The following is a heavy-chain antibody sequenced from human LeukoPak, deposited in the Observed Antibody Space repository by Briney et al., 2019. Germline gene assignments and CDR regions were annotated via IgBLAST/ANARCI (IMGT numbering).Heavy chain of an antibody. CDR2: MNPDSGYT. CDR3: ARGVDPKTTTITFGGVIPDYYYYYMDV. J-gene: IGHJ6*03. Sequence: ASVKVSCKASGYTFTSYDINWVRQATGQGLEWMGWMNPDSGYTGYAQKFQGRVTITRNTSISTAYMELSSLRSEDTAVYYCARGVDPKTTTITFGGVIPDYYYYYMDVWGKGTTVTVSS. V-gene: IGHV1-8*03. CDR1: GYTFTSYD. D-gene: IGHD3-16*02.